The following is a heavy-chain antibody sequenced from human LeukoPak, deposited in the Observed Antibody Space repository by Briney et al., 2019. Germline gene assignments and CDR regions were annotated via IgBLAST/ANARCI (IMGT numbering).Heavy chain of an antibody. J-gene: IGHJ4*02. CDR2: IKPKTDGETT. CDR3: ITPLPYSAQ. CDR1: GFTFSNAY. Sequence: PGGSLRLSCAASGFTFSNAYMNWVRQAPGKGLEWVGRIKPKTDGETTEYAAPVKGRFPTSRDDSKNMLYLQMNSLKTEDTAVYYCITPLPYSAQGGQGTLVTVSS. V-gene: IGHV3-15*07. D-gene: IGHD2-21*01.